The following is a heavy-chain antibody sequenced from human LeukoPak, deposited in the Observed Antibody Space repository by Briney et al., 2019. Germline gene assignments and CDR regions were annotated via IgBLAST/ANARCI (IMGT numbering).Heavy chain of an antibody. CDR2: IRSKANSYAT. J-gene: IGHJ4*02. CDR1: GFTFSGSA. D-gene: IGHD6-25*01. V-gene: IGHV3-73*01. CDR3: TRRPSSDFDY. Sequence: PGGSLRLSCAASGFTFSGSAMHWVRQASGKGLEWAGRIRSKANSYATAYAASVKGRFTISRDDSKNTAYLQMNSLKTEDTAVYYCTRRPSSDFDYWGQGTLVTVSS.